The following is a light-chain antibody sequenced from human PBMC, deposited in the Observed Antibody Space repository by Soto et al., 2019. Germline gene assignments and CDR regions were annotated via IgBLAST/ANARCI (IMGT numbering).Light chain of an antibody. J-gene: IGKJ3*01. CDR1: QSVSSSY. CDR3: KPYGRSPPWFT. V-gene: IGKV3-20*01. Sequence: EVVLTQSPGTLSLSPGERATLSCRASQSVSSSYLAWYQHQPGQAPRLLIYGASARAPGIPDRFSGGGSETDVTLTISRLGREDFSVYYCKPYGRSPPWFTCAPGTKVGL. CDR2: GAS.